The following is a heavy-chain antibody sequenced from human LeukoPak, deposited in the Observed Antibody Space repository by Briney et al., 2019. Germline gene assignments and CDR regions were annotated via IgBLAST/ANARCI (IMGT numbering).Heavy chain of an antibody. CDR3: ARGLRGDFDY. CDR2: IYHSGSI. D-gene: IGHD4-17*01. J-gene: IGHJ4*02. Sequence: SETLSLTCTVSGGSISSTSYYRGWIRQPPGKGLEWIGYIYHSGSIYYNPSLRSRVTTSVDRSKNQFSLKLSSVTAADTAVYYCARGLRGDFDYWGQGTLVTVSS. CDR1: GGSISSTSYY. V-gene: IGHV4-30-2*01.